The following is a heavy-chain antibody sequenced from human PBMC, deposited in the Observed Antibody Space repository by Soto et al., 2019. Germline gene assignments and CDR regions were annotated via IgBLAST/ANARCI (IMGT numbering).Heavy chain of an antibody. CDR1: GFTYVKYA. J-gene: IGHJ4*02. V-gene: IGHV3-23*01. CDR2: ISGDAGRT. CDR3: VKDTGVVSNGGDFDY. D-gene: IGHD3-3*01. Sequence: EVQLLESGGALVQPGGSLRLSCAASGFTYVKYAMSWVRQAPGKGLEWVSGISGDAGRTFYADSVKGRFTISRDNSKNTVYLQINSLRVESTAVYYCVKDTGVVSNGGDFDYWGQGTLVTVSS.